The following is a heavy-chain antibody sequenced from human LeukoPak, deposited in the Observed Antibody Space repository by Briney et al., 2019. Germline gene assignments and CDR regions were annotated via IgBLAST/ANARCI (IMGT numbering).Heavy chain of an antibody. CDR1: GGSISSSSYY. D-gene: IGHD6-19*01. CDR3: ARAVAYFDY. CDR2: VYYSGST. J-gene: IGHJ4*02. V-gene: IGHV4-39*02. Sequence: PSETLSLTCTVSGGSISSSSYYWGRIRQPPGKGLEWLGSVYYSGSTHCNPSLKSRVTISVDTSKNHFSLKLSSVTAADTAVYYCARAVAYFDYWGQGTLVTVSS.